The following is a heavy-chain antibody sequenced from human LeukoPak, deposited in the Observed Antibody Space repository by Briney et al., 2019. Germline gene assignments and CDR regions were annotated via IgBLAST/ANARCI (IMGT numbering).Heavy chain of an antibody. J-gene: IGHJ4*02. CDR2: ISYGGSNK. CDR3: ARDLWKWELSVCDY. CDR1: GFTFSSYA. V-gene: IGHV3-30*01. D-gene: IGHD1-26*01. Sequence: GGSLRLSCAASGFTFSSYAMHWVRQAPGKGLEWVAVISYGGSNKYYAASVKGRFTISRDNSKNSLYLQMNSLRAEDTAVYYCARDLWKWELSVCDYWGQGTLVTVSS.